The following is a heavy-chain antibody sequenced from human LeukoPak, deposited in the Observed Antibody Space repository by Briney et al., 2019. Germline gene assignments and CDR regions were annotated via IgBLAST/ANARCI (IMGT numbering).Heavy chain of an antibody. J-gene: IGHJ4*02. CDR2: ISSSGSTI. V-gene: IGHV3-11*04. CDR3: AITGRMVAIDY. CDR1: GFTFSDYY. Sequence: GGSLRLSCAAPGFTFSDYYMSWIRQAPGKGLEWVSYISSSGSTIYYADSVKGRFTISRDNAKNSLYLQMNSLRAEDTAVYYCAITGRMVAIDYWGQGTLVTVSS. D-gene: IGHD2-15*01.